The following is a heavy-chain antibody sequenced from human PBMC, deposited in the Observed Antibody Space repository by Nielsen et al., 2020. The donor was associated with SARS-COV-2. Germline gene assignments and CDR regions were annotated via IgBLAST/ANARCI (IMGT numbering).Heavy chain of an antibody. CDR3: ARDVNMITFGGVMYYFDY. J-gene: IGHJ4*02. CDR2: ISAYNGNT. CDR1: GYTFTSYG. Sequence: ASVKVSCKASGYTFTSYGIGWVRQAPGQGLEWMGWISAYNGNTNYAQKLQGRVTMTTDTSTSTAYMELRSLRSDDTAVYYCARDVNMITFGGVMYYFDYWGQGTLVTVSS. D-gene: IGHD3-16*01. V-gene: IGHV1-18*01.